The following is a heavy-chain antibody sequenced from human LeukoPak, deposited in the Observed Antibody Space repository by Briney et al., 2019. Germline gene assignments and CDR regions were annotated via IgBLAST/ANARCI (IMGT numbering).Heavy chain of an antibody. V-gene: IGHV3-23*01. CDR1: GFTFYSYA. Sequence: PGGSLRLSCAASGFTFYSYAMSWVRQAPGKGLEWVSAISGSGGSTYYADSVKGRFTISRDNSKNTLYLQMNSLRAEDTAVYYCAKDYDFWSGYPLSWGQGTLVTVSS. J-gene: IGHJ5*02. CDR2: ISGSGGST. CDR3: AKDYDFWSGYPLS. D-gene: IGHD3-3*01.